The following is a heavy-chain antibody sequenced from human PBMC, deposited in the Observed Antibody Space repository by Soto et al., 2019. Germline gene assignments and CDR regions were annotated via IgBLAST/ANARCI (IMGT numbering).Heavy chain of an antibody. Sequence: QVQLVQSGAEVKKPGSSVKVSCKASGGTFSSYAISWVRQAPGQGLEWMGGIIPIFGTANYAQKVQGRVTITADESTSTASMELSSLRSAATAVYYCARAITIVGVPESSGMDVWGQGTTVTVSS. D-gene: IGHD3-3*01. CDR3: ARAITIVGVPESSGMDV. V-gene: IGHV1-69*01. CDR2: IIPIFGTA. CDR1: GGTFSSYA. J-gene: IGHJ6*02.